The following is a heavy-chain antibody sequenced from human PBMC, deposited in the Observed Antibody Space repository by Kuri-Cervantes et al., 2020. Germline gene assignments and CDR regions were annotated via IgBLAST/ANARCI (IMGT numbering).Heavy chain of an antibody. J-gene: IGHJ5*02. CDR1: GYTFTGYY. CDR3: ARAAHWNDAFWFDP. Sequence: ASVKVSCKASGYTFTGYYMHWVRQAPGQGLEWMGWINPNSGGTNYAQKFQGRVTITRDTSISTAYMELSRLRSDDTAVHYCARAAHWNDAFWFDPWGQGTLVTVSS. CDR2: INPNSGGT. D-gene: IGHD1-1*01. V-gene: IGHV1-2*02.